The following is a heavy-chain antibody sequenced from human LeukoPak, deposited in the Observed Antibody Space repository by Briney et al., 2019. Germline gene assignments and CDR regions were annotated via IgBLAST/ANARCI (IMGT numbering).Heavy chain of an antibody. J-gene: IGHJ6*04. CDR3: AELGITMIGGV. V-gene: IGHV3-23*03. D-gene: IGHD3-10*02. CDR2: IYSGGST. CDR1: GFTFSSYA. Sequence: GGSLRLSCAASGFTFSSYAMSWVRQAPGKGLEWVSVIYSGGSTYYADSAKGRFTISRDNAKNSLYLQMNSLRAEDTAVYYCAELGITMIGGVWGKGTTVTISS.